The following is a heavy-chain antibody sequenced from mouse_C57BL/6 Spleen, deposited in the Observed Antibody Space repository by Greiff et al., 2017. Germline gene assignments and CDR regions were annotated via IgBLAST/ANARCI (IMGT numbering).Heavy chain of an antibody. Sequence: EVQLQQSGPELVKPGASVKISCKASGYTFTDYYMNWVKQSHGKSLEWIGAINPNNGGTSYNQKFKGKATLTVDKYSSTADMELRSRTSADAAVYYCARREGRHRQGAMDFWGQGTTVTVSS. D-gene: IGHD3-1*01. J-gene: IGHJ4*01. V-gene: IGHV1-26*01. CDR2: INPNNGGT. CDR3: ARREGRHRQGAMDF. CDR1: GYTFTDYY.